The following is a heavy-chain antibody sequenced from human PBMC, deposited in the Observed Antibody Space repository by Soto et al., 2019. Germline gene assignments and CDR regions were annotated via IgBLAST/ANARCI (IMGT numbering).Heavy chain of an antibody. CDR2: SYSSGST. V-gene: IGHV4-59*01. Sequence: SETLSLTCTVSGGAISFYSWNWIRQSPGKGLEWIGYSYSSGSTNYNPSLKSRVTISVDTPKNQFSLQLTYVTAADTAVYYCARGDSTTHGDSFDIWGQGTMVTVSS. CDR1: GGAISFYS. D-gene: IGHD6-13*01. CDR3: ARGDSTTHGDSFDI. J-gene: IGHJ3*02.